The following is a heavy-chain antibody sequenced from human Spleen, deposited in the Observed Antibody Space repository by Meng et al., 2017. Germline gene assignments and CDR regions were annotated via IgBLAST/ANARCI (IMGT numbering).Heavy chain of an antibody. D-gene: IGHD5-12*01. Sequence: QVQLVQSGAELKKPGSSVKVSCKASGDTFSSYTISWVRQAPGQGLEWMGGMIPIFGTANYAQKFLGRVTITADESTTTAYMELSSLRSDDTAIYYCARRHSGYDPWGQGTLVTVSS. CDR3: ARRHSGYDP. J-gene: IGHJ5*02. CDR2: MIPIFGTA. CDR1: GDTFSSYT. V-gene: IGHV1-69*01.